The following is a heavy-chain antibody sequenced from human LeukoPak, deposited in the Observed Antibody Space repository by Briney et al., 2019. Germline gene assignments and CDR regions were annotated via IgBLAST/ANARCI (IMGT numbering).Heavy chain of an antibody. Sequence: GGSLRLSCAASGFTFNYAWMSWVRQAPGKGLEWVGRIRSKADGWTTDYAAPVKGRFTISRDDSNNTLYLQMNSLRAEDTAVYYCARWIADYYDSSGYYRIDEYFDYWGQGTLVTVSS. CDR2: IRSKADGWTT. V-gene: IGHV3-15*01. D-gene: IGHD3-22*01. CDR3: ARWIADYYDSSGYYRIDEYFDY. J-gene: IGHJ4*02. CDR1: GFTFNYAW.